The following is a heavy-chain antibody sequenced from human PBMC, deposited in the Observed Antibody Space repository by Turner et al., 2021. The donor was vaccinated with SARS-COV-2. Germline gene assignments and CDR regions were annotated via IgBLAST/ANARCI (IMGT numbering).Heavy chain of an antibody. CDR1: GFTFSKFF. CDR2: ISDDGSSP. CDR3: VRSDVNAWYGLLDY. V-gene: IGHV3-74*01. Sequence: EVQLVESGGDLVQPEGSLRLSCAASGFTFSKFFMHWVRQAPGKGLVWVSRISDDGSSPAYADSVKGRFTISRDNAKNTLYLQMNSLTAEDSAVYYCVRSDVNAWYGLLDYWGQGTLVTVSS. J-gene: IGHJ4*02. D-gene: IGHD3-16*01.